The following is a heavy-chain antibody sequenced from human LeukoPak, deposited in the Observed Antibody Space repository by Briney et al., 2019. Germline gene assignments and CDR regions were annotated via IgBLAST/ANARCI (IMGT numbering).Heavy chain of an antibody. J-gene: IGHJ5*02. CDR1: GYTFNGYY. Sequence: ASVKVSCKTSGYTFNGYYLHWVRQAPGQGLEWMGWINPNSGGTNYAQKFQGRVTMTRDTSISTAYMELSRLRSDDTAVYYCARERRLQRNWFDPWGQGTLVTVSS. CDR2: INPNSGGT. D-gene: IGHD5-18*01. CDR3: ARERRLQRNWFDP. V-gene: IGHV1-2*02.